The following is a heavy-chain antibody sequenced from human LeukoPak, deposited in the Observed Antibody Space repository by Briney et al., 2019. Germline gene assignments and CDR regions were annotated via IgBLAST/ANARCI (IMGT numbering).Heavy chain of an antibody. Sequence: GASVKDSCMAGVHTFTNYDIDWLGPAPGQGLEWIGWMSTYDGKTNYAQKFRGRVSMTTDTSTNTAYMELRSLTSDDTVVYFCARDVREQRRAGSKFDSWGQGTPVTVSS. J-gene: IGHJ5*01. V-gene: IGHV1-18*01. CDR3: ARDVREQRRAGSKFDS. D-gene: IGHD6-25*01. CDR2: MSTYDGKT. CDR1: VHTFTNYD.